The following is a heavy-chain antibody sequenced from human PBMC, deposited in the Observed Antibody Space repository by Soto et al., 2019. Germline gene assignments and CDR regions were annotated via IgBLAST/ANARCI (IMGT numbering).Heavy chain of an antibody. CDR3: XXXXXXXXXXXXXDV. V-gene: IGHV3-30*03. Sequence: QVQLVESGGGVVQPGRSLRLSCAASGFTFSSYGMHWVRQAPGKGLEWVAVISYDGSNKYYADSVKGRFTISRDNSKXXXXXXXXXXXXXXXXXXXXXXXXXXXXXXXXXDVWGQGTTVTVSS. J-gene: IGHJ6*02. CDR2: ISYDGSNK. CDR1: GFTFSSYG.